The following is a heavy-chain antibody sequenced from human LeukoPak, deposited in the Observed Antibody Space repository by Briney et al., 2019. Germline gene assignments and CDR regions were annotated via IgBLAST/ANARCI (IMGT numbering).Heavy chain of an antibody. J-gene: IGHJ2*01. Sequence: PSETLSLTCSVSGAFITRYYWTWIRQPVGKGLEWFGRLYTNGTVNYNPSLRSRVTMSRGTSRNQFSLKLTSVTAADTAVYYCARLLGSSGYAGDWYFDLWGPGALVTVSS. V-gene: IGHV4-4*07. D-gene: IGHD3-22*01. CDR1: GAFITRYY. CDR2: LYTNGTV. CDR3: ARLLGSSGYAGDWYFDL.